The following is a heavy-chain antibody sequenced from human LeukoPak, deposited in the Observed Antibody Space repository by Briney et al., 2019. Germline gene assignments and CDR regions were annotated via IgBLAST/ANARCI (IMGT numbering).Heavy chain of an antibody. CDR3: ARDRYDFWSGTSFCFDY. J-gene: IGHJ4*02. Sequence: GGSLRFSCAASGFTFSSYAMHWVRQAPGKGLEWVAVISYDGSNKYYADSVKGRFTISRDNSKNTLYLQMNRLRAEDTAVYYCARDRYDFWSGTSFCFDYWGQGTLVTVSS. CDR1: GFTFSSYA. V-gene: IGHV3-30-3*01. D-gene: IGHD3-3*01. CDR2: ISYDGSNK.